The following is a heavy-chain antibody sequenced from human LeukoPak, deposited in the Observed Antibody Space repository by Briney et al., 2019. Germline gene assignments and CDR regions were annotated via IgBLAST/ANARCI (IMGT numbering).Heavy chain of an antibody. Sequence: GGPLRLSCEVSGFTFSRHSMIWVRQAPGKGLEWVCYVSSGSGTIYYADSVKGRFTIARDYAKNSLYLQMSSLRDEYTAVYYCAREAIKDYWGQGTLVTVSS. CDR1: GFTFSRHS. CDR2: VSSGSGTI. J-gene: IGHJ4*02. CDR3: AREAIKDY. V-gene: IGHV3-48*02.